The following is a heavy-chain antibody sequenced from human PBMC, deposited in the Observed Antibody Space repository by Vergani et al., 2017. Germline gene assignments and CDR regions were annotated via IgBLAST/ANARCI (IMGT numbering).Heavy chain of an antibody. CDR2: ISSSSSTI. J-gene: IGHJ6*02. V-gene: IGHV3-48*01. Sequence: EVQLVESGGGLVQPGGSLRLSCAASGFTFSSYSMNWVRQAPGKGLEWVSYISSSSSTIYYADSVKGRFTISRDNAKNSLYLQMNSLRAEDTAVYYCARGCSSTGCYRYYYGMDVWGQGP. CDR3: ARGCSSTGCYRYYYGMDV. D-gene: IGHD2-2*01. CDR1: GFTFSSYS.